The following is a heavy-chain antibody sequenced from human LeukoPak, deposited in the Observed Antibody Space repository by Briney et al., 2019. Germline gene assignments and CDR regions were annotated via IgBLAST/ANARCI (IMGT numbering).Heavy chain of an antibody. J-gene: IGHJ4*02. D-gene: IGHD6-19*01. V-gene: IGHV3-7*05. CDR2: IKKDGSEK. CDR1: GFTFSTYW. CDR3: ARDDSGWGY. Sequence: GGSLRLSCAASGFTFSTYWMSWVRQTPGKGLEWVATIKKDGSEKYYVDSVRGRFTISRDNAKNSLYLQMSSLRAEDTAVYYCARDDSGWGYWGQGTLVTVSP.